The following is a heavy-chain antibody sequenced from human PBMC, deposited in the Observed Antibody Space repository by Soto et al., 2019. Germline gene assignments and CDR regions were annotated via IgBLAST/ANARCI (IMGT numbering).Heavy chain of an antibody. Sequence: QVQLVQSGAEVKTPGASVKVSCKASGYTFARYDINWVRQAPGQGLEWMGWMNPNSNNTGYAQKLQGRLTMTRDIALSIAHMELSSLRNEDTAVYYCARSDGYHFNWLDSWGQGTLVTVSA. CDR2: MNPNSNNT. CDR3: ARSDGYHFNWLDS. V-gene: IGHV1-8*01. J-gene: IGHJ5*01. D-gene: IGHD2-21*01. CDR1: GYTFARYD.